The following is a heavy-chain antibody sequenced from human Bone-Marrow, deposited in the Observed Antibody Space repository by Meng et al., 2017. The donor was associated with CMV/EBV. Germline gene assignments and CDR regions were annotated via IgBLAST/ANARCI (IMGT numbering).Heavy chain of an antibody. V-gene: IGHV3-30*02. D-gene: IGHD2-2*01. Sequence: GESLKISCAASGFTFSSYGMHWVRQAPGKGLEWVAFIRYDGSNKYYADSVKGRFTISRDNSKNTLYLQMNSLRAEDTAVYYCAKGPLVVPGVWGQGTTVTSP. CDR3: AKGPLVVPGV. CDR1: GFTFSSYG. J-gene: IGHJ6*02. CDR2: IRYDGSNK.